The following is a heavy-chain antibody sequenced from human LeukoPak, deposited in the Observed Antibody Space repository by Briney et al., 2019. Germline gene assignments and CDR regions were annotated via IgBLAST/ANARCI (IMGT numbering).Heavy chain of an antibody. V-gene: IGHV4-34*01. D-gene: IGHD3-3*01. CDR1: GGSFSVYY. Sequence: PSETLSLTCAVYGGSFSVYYWSWIRQPPGKGLEWIGEINHSGSTNYNPSLKSRVTISVDTSKNQFSLKLSSVIAAETPVYYCAGLMSAHDFLSGYSGLYFDLWGRGTLVTVSS. J-gene: IGHJ2*01. CDR3: AGLMSAHDFLSGYSGLYFDL. CDR2: INHSGST.